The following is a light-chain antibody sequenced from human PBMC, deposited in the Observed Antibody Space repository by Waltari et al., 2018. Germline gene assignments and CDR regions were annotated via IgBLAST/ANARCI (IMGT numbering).Light chain of an antibody. CDR2: GAS. CDR3: LQDYSYPRT. Sequence: AIHMTQSPSSLSASVADRVVITCRASQGIRVDLAWYQQKSGKAPKLLIYGASTLQSGVPSRFSGNTSDTDFTLTISSLQPEDIATYYCLQDYSYPRTFGQGTKVEIK. V-gene: IGKV1-6*01. J-gene: IGKJ1*01. CDR1: QGIRVD.